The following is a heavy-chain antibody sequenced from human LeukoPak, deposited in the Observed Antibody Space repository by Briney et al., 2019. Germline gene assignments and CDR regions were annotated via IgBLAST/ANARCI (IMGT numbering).Heavy chain of an antibody. D-gene: IGHD6-19*01. Sequence: PGGSLRLSCAASGFTFDDYAMPWVRHAPGKGLEWVSGISWNSGSIGYADSVKGRFTISRDNSKNTLYLQMNSLRAEDTAVYYCAKDRRGYSSGWFYFDYWGQGTLVTVSS. CDR1: GFTFDDYA. CDR3: AKDRRGYSSGWFYFDY. CDR2: ISWNSGSI. J-gene: IGHJ4*02. V-gene: IGHV3-9*01.